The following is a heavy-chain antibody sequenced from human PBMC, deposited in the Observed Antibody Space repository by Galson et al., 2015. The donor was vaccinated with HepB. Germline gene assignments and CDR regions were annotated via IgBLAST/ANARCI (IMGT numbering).Heavy chain of an antibody. CDR2: ISACNGNT. D-gene: IGHD3-10*01. J-gene: IGHJ4*02. V-gene: IGHV1-18*01. Sequence: QSGAEVKKPGASVKVSCKASGYTFTSYGISWVRQAPGQGLEWMGWISACNGNTNYAQKLQGRVTMTTDTSTSTAYMELRSLRSDDTAVYYCARVTYYYGSGSYKLHDYWGQGTLVTVSS. CDR3: ARVTYYYGSGSYKLHDY. CDR1: GYTFTSYG.